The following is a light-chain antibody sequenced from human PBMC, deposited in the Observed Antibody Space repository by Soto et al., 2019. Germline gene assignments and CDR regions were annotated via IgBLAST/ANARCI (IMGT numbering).Light chain of an antibody. CDR2: EGS. J-gene: IGLJ2*01. Sequence: QSVLTQPASVSGSPGRSITISCTGTSSDVGSYNLVSWYQQHPGKAPKLMIYEGSKRPSGVSNRFSGSKSGNTASLTISGLQAEDEADYYCCSYAGSSTLGFGGGTQLTVL. CDR3: CSYAGSSTLG. CDR1: SSDVGSYNL. V-gene: IGLV2-23*01.